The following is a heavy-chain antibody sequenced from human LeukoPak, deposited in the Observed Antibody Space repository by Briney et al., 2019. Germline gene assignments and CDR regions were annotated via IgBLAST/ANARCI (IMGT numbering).Heavy chain of an antibody. CDR2: ISGRGDST. CDR3: AKAIAAPVWYFDL. CDR1: GFTFSSYV. Sequence: GGSLRLSCAASGFTFSSYVMTWVRQAPGKGLEWVSTISGRGDSTYYADSVKGRFTISRDNSRNTLYLQMNTLRAEDTAVYYCAKAIAAPVWYFDLWGRGTLVTVSS. V-gene: IGHV3-23*01. D-gene: IGHD6-13*01. J-gene: IGHJ2*01.